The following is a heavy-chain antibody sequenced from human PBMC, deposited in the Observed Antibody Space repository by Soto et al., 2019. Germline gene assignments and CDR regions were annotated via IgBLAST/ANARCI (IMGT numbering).Heavy chain of an antibody. CDR1: GGSISSYY. D-gene: IGHD2-15*01. V-gene: IGHV4-59*01. Sequence: PSETLSLTCTVSGGSISSYYWSWIRQPPGKGLEWIGYIYYSGSTNYNPSLKSRVTISVDTSKNQFSLKLSFVTAADTAVYYCARDNGFCSGGSCYFDYWGQGTLVTVSS. J-gene: IGHJ4*02. CDR2: IYYSGST. CDR3: ARDNGFCSGGSCYFDY.